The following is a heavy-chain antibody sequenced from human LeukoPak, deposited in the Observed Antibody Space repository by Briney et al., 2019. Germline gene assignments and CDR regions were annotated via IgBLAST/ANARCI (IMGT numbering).Heavy chain of an antibody. J-gene: IGHJ3*02. V-gene: IGHV1-2*02. Sequence: EASVKVSCKASGYTFTGYYMHWVRQAPGQGLEWMGWINPNSGGTNYAQKFQGRVTMTRDTSISTAYMALSRLRSDDTAVYYCARESLEYSSSSDAFDIWGQGTMVTVSS. CDR3: ARESLEYSSSSDAFDI. CDR2: INPNSGGT. CDR1: GYTFTGYY. D-gene: IGHD6-6*01.